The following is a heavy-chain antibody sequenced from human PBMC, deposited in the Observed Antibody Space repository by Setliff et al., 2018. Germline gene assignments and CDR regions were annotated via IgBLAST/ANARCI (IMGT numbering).Heavy chain of an antibody. Sequence: ASVKVSCKASGYTFAGYYMHWVRQAPGQGLEWMGWINPNSGGANYAQKFQGRVTMTRDTSISTGYMELSRLRSDDTAVYYCARGGSIYDHVWGSYRFVDSWGQGTLVTVSS. V-gene: IGHV1-2*02. D-gene: IGHD3-16*02. CDR2: INPNSGGA. CDR1: GYTFAGYY. J-gene: IGHJ4*02. CDR3: ARGGSIYDHVWGSYRFVDS.